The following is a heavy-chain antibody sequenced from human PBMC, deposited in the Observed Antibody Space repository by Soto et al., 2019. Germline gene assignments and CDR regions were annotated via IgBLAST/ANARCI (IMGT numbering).Heavy chain of an antibody. CDR2: IYPGDSDT. V-gene: IGHV5-51*01. J-gene: IGHJ6*02. CDR1: GYSFTSYW. D-gene: IGHD6-13*01. CDR3: ATTSATGKYYYGMDV. Sequence: GESLKISCKGSGYSFTSYWIGWVRQMPGKGLEWMGIIYPGDSDTRYSPSFQGQVTISADKSISTAYLQWSSLKASDTAMYYCATTSATGKYYYGMDVWGQGTTVTVSS.